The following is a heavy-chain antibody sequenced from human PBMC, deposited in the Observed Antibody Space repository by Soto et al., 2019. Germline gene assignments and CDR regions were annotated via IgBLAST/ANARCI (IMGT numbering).Heavy chain of an antibody. CDR2: IYPGDSDT. CDR3: ARAIAVADRPSRGMDV. D-gene: IGHD6-19*01. CDR1: GYSFTSYW. J-gene: IGHJ6*02. Sequence: EVQLVQSGAEVKKPGESLKISYKGSGYSFTSYWIGWVRQMPGKGLEWMGIIYPGDSDTRYSPSFQGQVTISADKSISTAYLQWSSLKASDTAMYYCARAIAVADRPSRGMDVWGQGTTVTVSS. V-gene: IGHV5-51*01.